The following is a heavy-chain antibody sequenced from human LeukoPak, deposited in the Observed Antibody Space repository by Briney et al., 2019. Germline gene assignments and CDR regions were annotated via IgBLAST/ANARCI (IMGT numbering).Heavy chain of an antibody. Sequence: GGSLRLSCAASGFTFSSYSMNWVRQAPGKGLEWVSSISSSSYIYYADSVKGRFTISRDNAKNSLYLQMNSLRAEDTAVYYCAKDRYYGSGSYYNGIDYWGQGTLVTVSS. CDR2: ISSSSYI. CDR1: GFTFSSYS. J-gene: IGHJ4*02. D-gene: IGHD3-10*01. CDR3: AKDRYYGSGSYYNGIDY. V-gene: IGHV3-21*01.